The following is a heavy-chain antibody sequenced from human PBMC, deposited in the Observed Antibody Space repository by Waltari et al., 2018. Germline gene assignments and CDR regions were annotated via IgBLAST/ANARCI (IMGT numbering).Heavy chain of an antibody. V-gene: IGHV3-48*01. D-gene: IGHD6-13*01. CDR1: GFTFRTHT. CDR2: ISSSSSTI. Sequence: EVQLVESGGGLVQPGGSLRLSCAASGFTFRTHTLNSVRQAPGKGLEWVSYISSSSSTIYYADSVKGRFTISRDNAKNSLYLQMNSLRAEDTAVYYCARDSSSWCWDYYYGMDVWGQGTTVTVSS. J-gene: IGHJ6*02. CDR3: ARDSSSWCWDYYYGMDV.